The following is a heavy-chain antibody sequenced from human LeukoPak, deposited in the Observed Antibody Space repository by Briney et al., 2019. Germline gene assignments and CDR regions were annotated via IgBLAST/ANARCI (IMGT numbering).Heavy chain of an antibody. D-gene: IGHD3-22*01. J-gene: IGHJ4*02. CDR3: ARVDYYDSSGYYFDY. CDR2: IYYSGST. CDR1: GGSISSYY. Sequence: SETLSLTCTVSGGSISSYYWSWIRQPPGKGLEWIGYIYYSGSTNYNPSLKSRVTISVDTSKNQFSLKLSSVTAADTAVYYCARVDYYDSSGYYFDYWGQGTLVTVSS. V-gene: IGHV4-59*01.